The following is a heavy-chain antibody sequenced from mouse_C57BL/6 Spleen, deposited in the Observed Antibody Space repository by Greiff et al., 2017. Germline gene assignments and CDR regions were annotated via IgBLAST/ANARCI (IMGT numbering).Heavy chain of an antibody. CDR1: GYTFTSYW. CDR2: IDPSDSYT. J-gene: IGHJ4*01. Sequence: VQLQQPGAELVRPGTSVKLSCKASGYTFTSYWMHWVKQRPGQGLEWIGVIDPSDSYTNYNQKFKGKATLTVDTSSSTAYMQLSSLTSEDSAVYYCARYGNYVLYAMDYWGQGTSVTVSS. D-gene: IGHD2-1*01. CDR3: ARYGNYVLYAMDY. V-gene: IGHV1-59*01.